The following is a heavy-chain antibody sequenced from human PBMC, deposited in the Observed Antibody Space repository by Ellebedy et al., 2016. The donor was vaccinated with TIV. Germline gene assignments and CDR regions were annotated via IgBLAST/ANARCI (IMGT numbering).Heavy chain of an antibody. D-gene: IGHD5-12*01. CDR2: IYYNENT. CDR1: GASISSYY. V-gene: IGHV4-59*08. CDR3: ASTPFSAVSGYHPHDY. J-gene: IGHJ4*02. Sequence: MPSETLSLTCTVSGASISSYYWSWIRQPPGKGLEWIGYIYYNENTNYNPSLKSRVTISVDTSKNQFSLNLNSVTAADTAVYFCASTPFSAVSGYHPHDYWGQGILVTVSS.